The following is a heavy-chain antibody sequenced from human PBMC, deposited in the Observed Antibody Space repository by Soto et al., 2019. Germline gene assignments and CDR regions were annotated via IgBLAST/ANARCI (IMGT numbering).Heavy chain of an antibody. J-gene: IGHJ6*02. CDR3: ARVDTMDGYYYYRTDV. CDR2: ISYDGSNK. V-gene: IGHV3-30-3*01. D-gene: IGHD5-18*01. CDR1: GFTFSSYA. Sequence: GGSLRLSCAASGFTFSSYAMHWVRQAPGKGLEWVAVISYDGSNKYYADSVKGRFTISRDNSKNTLYLQMNSLRAEDTAVYYCARVDTMDGYYYYRTDVSGPGTSLTVSS.